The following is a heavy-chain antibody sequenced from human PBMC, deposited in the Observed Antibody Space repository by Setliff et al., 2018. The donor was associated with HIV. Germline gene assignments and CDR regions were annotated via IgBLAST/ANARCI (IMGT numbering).Heavy chain of an antibody. J-gene: IGHJ4*02. CDR2: IYFGGSP. D-gene: IGHD6-19*01. CDR3: ATLQSRGWPHEIEY. Sequence: SETLSLTCTVSGGSFSGTNYYWAWIRQPPGKGLEWIGSIYFGGSPHYNPSLESRVTISVDTSRSSFSLKLTSVTVADTALYYCATLQSRGWPHEIEYWGQGTLVTVSS. CDR1: GGSFSGTNYY. V-gene: IGHV4-39*01.